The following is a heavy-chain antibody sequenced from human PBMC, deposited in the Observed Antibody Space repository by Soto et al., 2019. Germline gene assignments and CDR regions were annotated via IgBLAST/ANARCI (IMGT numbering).Heavy chain of an antibody. D-gene: IGHD4-17*01. V-gene: IGHV4-30-4*01. CDR2: IYYSGNA. Sequence: QVQLQESGPGLVKPSQTLSLTCTVSGDSISSGDYFWTWIRQPPGLDLEWLGYIYYSGNAYYRPSLKSRLTISIDTSKNQFSLKVSSVTAADTALYYSARGSAFTTVSGTFFDSWGPGSLVTVSS. J-gene: IGHJ4*02. CDR3: ARGSAFTTVSGTFFDS. CDR1: GDSISSGDYF.